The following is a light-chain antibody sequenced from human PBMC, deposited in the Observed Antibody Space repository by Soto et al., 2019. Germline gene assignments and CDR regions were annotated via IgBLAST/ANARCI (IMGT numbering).Light chain of an antibody. Sequence: DIQLTQSPSFLSPSIGESVTITCRASQVISTSLAWYQVKPGKAPKLLIYAASTLESGVPSRFSATVSGTEFSLTITSLQHEDFETYSCQQLFDSPITLGQGTRLEIK. CDR3: QQLFDSPIT. V-gene: IGKV1-9*01. CDR2: AAS. CDR1: QVISTS. J-gene: IGKJ5*01.